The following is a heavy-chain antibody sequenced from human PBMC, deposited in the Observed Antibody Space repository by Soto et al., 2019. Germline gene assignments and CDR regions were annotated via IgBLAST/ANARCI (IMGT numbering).Heavy chain of an antibody. V-gene: IGHV4-59*12. D-gene: IGHD1-26*01. Sequence: SETLSLTCAVSGGSISNYYWSWIRQPPGKGLEWIGYIYSSGSTHYNPSLQSRVTISVDKSKNQFSLKLSSVTAADTAVYYCARVGVYSGSYYFDYWGQGTLVTVSS. CDR3: ARVGVYSGSYYFDY. CDR2: IYSSGST. CDR1: GGSISNYY. J-gene: IGHJ4*02.